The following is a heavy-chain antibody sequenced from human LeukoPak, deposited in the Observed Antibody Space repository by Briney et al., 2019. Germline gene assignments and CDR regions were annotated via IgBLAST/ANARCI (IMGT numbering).Heavy chain of an antibody. V-gene: IGHV3-21*01. CDR2: IRSSSSYI. CDR1: GFTFSTYN. J-gene: IGHJ4*02. D-gene: IGHD3-9*01. Sequence: GGSLRLSCAASGFTFSTYNMNWVRQAPGKGLEWASSIRSSSSYIYYADSVKGRFTISRDNAKNSLYLQMNSLRAEDTAVYYCARVLRYFDWTKAPFDYWGQGTLVTVSS. CDR3: ARVLRYFDWTKAPFDY.